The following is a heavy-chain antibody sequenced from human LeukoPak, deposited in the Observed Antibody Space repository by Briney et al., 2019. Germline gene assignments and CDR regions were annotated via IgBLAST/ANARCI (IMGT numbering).Heavy chain of an antibody. CDR1: GFTFSSYE. D-gene: IGHD2-15*01. Sequence: GGSLRLSCAASGFTFSSYEMNWVRQAPGKGLEWVSYISSSGSTIYYADSVKGRFTISRDNAKNSLYLQMNSLRAEDTAVYYCARDTLYCSGGSCYSANYYWGQGTLVTVSS. J-gene: IGHJ4*02. V-gene: IGHV3-48*03. CDR3: ARDTLYCSGGSCYSANYY. CDR2: ISSSGSTI.